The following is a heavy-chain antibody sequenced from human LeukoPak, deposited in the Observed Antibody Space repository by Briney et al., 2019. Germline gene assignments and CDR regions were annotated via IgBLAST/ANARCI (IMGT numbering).Heavy chain of an antibody. Sequence: SETLSLTCAVYGGSFSGYYWSWIRQPPGKGLEWIGEINHSGSTNYNPSLKSRVTISVDTSKNQFSLKRSSVTAADTAVYYCATLRGGEWLPSGYWGQGTLVTVSS. D-gene: IGHD6-19*01. CDR2: INHSGST. J-gene: IGHJ4*02. V-gene: IGHV4-34*01. CDR1: GGSFSGYY. CDR3: ATLRGGEWLPSGY.